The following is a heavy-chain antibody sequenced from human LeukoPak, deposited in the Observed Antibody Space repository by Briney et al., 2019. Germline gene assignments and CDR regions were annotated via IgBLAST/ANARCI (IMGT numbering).Heavy chain of an antibody. CDR1: GFTFNTYS. CDR3: VRVEQKHRAVCGMDV. D-gene: IGHD6-13*01. V-gene: IGHV3-48*02. Sequence: PGGSLRLSCAASGFTFNTYSMNRVRQAPGKGLEWVSHISSSSSTIYYADSVKGRFTISRDNAKTSLYLQMNSLRDEDTAMYYCVRVEQKHRAVCGMDVWGQGTTVTVSS. CDR2: ISSSSSTI. J-gene: IGHJ6*02.